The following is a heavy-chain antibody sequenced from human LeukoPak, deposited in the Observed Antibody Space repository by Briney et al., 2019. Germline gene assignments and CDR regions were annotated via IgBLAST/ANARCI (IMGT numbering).Heavy chain of an antibody. V-gene: IGHV4-4*09. J-gene: IGHJ5*02. CDR3: ARCNAPYYYDSTGYYWFDP. Sequence: KPSETLSLTCAVSGDSITNFYWSWIRQSPGKGLEWIGDIYTSGSTKYYPSLKSRATISVDTSKNQFSLKLFSVTAADTAVYYCARCNAPYYYDSTGYYWFDPWGQGTLVTVSS. CDR2: IYTSGST. CDR1: GDSITNFY. D-gene: IGHD3-22*01.